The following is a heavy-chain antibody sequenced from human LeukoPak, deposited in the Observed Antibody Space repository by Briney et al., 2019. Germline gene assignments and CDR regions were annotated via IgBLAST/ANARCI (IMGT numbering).Heavy chain of an antibody. CDR3: ARGQGATVPQVGKNWFDP. D-gene: IGHD1-26*01. V-gene: IGHV4-34*01. J-gene: IGHJ5*02. Sequence: SSETLSLTCAVYIDSFSNYHWNWIRQTPAKGLEWIGEVNESGGTNISPSLRSRVILSVDTSKNQFSLKLISVTVADTAAYYCARGQGATVPQVGKNWFDPWGQGTRVTVSS. CDR1: IDSFSNYH. CDR2: VNESGGT.